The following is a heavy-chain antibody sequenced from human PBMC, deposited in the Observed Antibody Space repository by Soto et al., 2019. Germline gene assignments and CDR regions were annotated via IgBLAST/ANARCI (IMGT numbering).Heavy chain of an antibody. J-gene: IGHJ3*01. CDR1: GFSVSNNF. V-gene: IGHV3-66*01. CDR2: IFSGGDT. CDR3: ARDGGPHRTNGV. D-gene: IGHD2-8*01. Sequence: EVQLVESGGGLVQPGGSLTLSCTASGFSVSNNFMKWVRQAPGKGLEWVSLIFSGGDTRYADFVRGRFTISRDNSKNTVYLQMNSLRVEDEAVYYCARDGGPHRTNGVWGQGTMVTVSS.